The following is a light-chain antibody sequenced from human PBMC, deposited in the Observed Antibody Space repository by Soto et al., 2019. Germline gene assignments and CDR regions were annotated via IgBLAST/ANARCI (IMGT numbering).Light chain of an antibody. CDR1: QSVSSN. CDR2: VAS. J-gene: IGKJ5*01. CDR3: QQYNNLPRIT. Sequence: EIVMTQSPDTLSVSPGERATLSCRASQSVSSNLAWYQQKPGQAPRLLIYVASTRANGIPDRFSGSGSGTECTLTISSLQTVDFAVYYCQQYNNLPRITFGHGTRLEIK. V-gene: IGKV3-15*01.